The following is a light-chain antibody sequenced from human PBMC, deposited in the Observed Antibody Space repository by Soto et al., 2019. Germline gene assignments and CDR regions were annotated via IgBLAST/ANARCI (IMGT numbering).Light chain of an antibody. J-gene: IGKJ1*01. CDR2: DAS. Sequence: DIQMTQSPSTLSASVGARVTITCRASQSISSWLAWYQQKPGKAPKLLIYDASSWESGVPSRFSGSGSGTEFTLTISSLHPDDFATYYCEQYNSYSPWTFGQGTRWIS. CDR1: QSISSW. V-gene: IGKV1-5*01. CDR3: EQYNSYSPWT.